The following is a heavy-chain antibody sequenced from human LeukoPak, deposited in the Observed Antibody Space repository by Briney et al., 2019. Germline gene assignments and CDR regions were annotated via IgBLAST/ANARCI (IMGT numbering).Heavy chain of an antibody. CDR2: ISYDGSSK. CDR3: ARDPPFIIGTTFFDY. CDR1: GFTFSIYG. J-gene: IGHJ4*02. V-gene: IGHV3-30*03. Sequence: GGSLRLSCAASGFTFSIYGMHWFRQAPGKGLEWVAVISYDGSSKNHADSVKGRFTISRDNSKNTLYLQMDSLRTEDTAVYYCARDPPFIIGTTFFDYWGQGTLVTVSS. D-gene: IGHD1-20*01.